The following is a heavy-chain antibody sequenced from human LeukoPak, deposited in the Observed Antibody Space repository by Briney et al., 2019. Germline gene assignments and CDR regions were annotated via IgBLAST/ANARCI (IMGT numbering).Heavy chain of an antibody. CDR2: ITSPGSTI. D-gene: IGHD3-22*01. V-gene: IGHV3-48*02. Sequence: PGGSLRLSCAVSGFTFSTYSMNWVRQAPGKGLEWVSYITSPGSTIYYADSVKGRFTISRDNAKNSLYLQMNSLRDEDTAVYYCAKDSDYYHSSGYYYADFQHWGQGTLVTVSS. CDR1: GFTFSTYS. CDR3: AKDSDYYHSSGYYYADFQH. J-gene: IGHJ1*01.